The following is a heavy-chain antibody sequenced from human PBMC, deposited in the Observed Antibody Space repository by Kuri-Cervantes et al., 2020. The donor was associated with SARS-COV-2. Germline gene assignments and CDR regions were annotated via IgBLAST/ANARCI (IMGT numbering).Heavy chain of an antibody. V-gene: IGHV6-1*01. Sequence: SETLSLTCAISGDSVSSNSAAWNWIRQSPSRGLEWLGRTYYRSKWYNDYAVSVKSRITINPDTSKNQFSLQLNSVTPEDTAVYYCARQGYCSSTSCYRAIDYWGQGTLVTVSS. CDR3: ARQGYCSSTSCYRAIDY. CDR2: TYYRSKWYN. CDR1: GDSVSSNSAA. J-gene: IGHJ4*02. D-gene: IGHD2-2*02.